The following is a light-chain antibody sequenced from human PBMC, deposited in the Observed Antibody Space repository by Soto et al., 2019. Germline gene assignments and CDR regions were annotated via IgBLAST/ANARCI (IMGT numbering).Light chain of an antibody. CDR1: SSDVGDYNY. V-gene: IGLV2-14*01. Sequence: QSALTQPASVSGSPGQSIAISCTGTSSDVGDYNYVSWYQQHPGKAPKLIIYEVTNRPSGVSSRFSGSKSGNTASLTISGLQAEDEADYSCSSYTSSNTPVVFGGGTKVTVL. J-gene: IGLJ2*01. CDR3: SSYTSSNTPVV. CDR2: EVT.